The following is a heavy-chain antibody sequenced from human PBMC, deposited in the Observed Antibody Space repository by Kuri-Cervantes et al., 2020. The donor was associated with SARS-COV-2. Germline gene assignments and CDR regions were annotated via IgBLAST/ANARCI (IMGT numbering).Heavy chain of an antibody. D-gene: IGHD3-16*02. CDR1: GYTFTGYY. CDR3: ATSIYVWGSYRLAGFPDY. J-gene: IGHJ4*02. Sequence: ASVKVSCKASGYTFTGYYMHWVRQAPGQGLEWMGWINPNSGGSTSYAQKFQGRVTMTRDTSTSTVYMELSSLRSEDTAVYYCATSIYVWGSYRLAGFPDYWGQGTLVTVSS. V-gene: IGHV1-46*01. CDR2: INPNSGGST.